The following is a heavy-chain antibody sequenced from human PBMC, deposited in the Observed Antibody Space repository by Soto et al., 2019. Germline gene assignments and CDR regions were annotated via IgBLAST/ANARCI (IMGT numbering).Heavy chain of an antibody. D-gene: IGHD5-18*01. Sequence: QVQLQESGPGLVKPSETLSLTCTVSGGSLSSSYWSWIRQPPGKGLEWIGYIYYSGNTKYNPSLKSRVTISVDTSKNQFSLKLSSVTAADTAVYYCARGGGGYGHDPWGQGTLVTVSS. V-gene: IGHV4-59*01. CDR2: IYYSGNT. CDR3: ARGGGGYGHDP. J-gene: IGHJ5*02. CDR1: GGSLSSSY.